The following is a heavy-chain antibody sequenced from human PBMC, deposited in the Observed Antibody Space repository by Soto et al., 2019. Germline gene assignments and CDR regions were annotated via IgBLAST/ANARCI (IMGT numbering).Heavy chain of an antibody. V-gene: IGHV3-48*01. D-gene: IGHD3-22*01. Sequence: PGGSLRLSCAASGFTFRNYGMNWVRQAPGKGLEWVSYIGIGSSTKYYADSVKGRFTISRDNANNSLYLQMNSLRAEDTAVYYCARDQLYYNDISGRPLNAYDVWGQGKMVTVSS. CDR2: IGIGSSTK. CDR1: GFTFRNYG. CDR3: ARDQLYYNDISGRPLNAYDV. J-gene: IGHJ3*01.